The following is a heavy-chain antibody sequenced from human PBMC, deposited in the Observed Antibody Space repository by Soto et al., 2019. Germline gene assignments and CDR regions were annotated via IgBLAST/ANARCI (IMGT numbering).Heavy chain of an antibody. CDR1: GYTFTRYG. CDR3: AKNGQPPYYYYGLDV. Sequence: QGHLVQSGAEVKKPGASVKVSCKASGYTFTRYGISWVRQAPGQGLEWMGWISCYNGDTNYAQNLQGRVTMTIDTSTSTAYMELRSLTSDYTAVSYCAKNGQPPYYYYGLDVWGQGTTVTVSS. V-gene: IGHV1-18*01. D-gene: IGHD2-8*01. CDR2: ISCYNGDT. J-gene: IGHJ6*02.